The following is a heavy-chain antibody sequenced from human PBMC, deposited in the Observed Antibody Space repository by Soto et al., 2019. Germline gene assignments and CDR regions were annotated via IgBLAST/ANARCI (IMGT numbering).Heavy chain of an antibody. V-gene: IGHV4-59*08. Sequence: QVQLQESGPGLVKPSETLSLTCTVSGGSISTYYWNWIRQPPGKGLEWIGYIYYGGSANYNPSLKIRVTISVDTSKKQFSLKLSSVTAADTAVYYYARGGHCTNGVCSALDYWGQGTLVTVSS. CDR2: IYYGGSA. CDR1: GGSISTYY. D-gene: IGHD2-8*01. CDR3: ARGGHCTNGVCSALDY. J-gene: IGHJ4*02.